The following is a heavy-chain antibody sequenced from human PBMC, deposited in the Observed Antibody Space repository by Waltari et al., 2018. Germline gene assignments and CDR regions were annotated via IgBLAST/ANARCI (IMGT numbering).Heavy chain of an antibody. J-gene: IGHJ6*03. CDR1: GYTFTDYY. CDR2: VDPEDGET. V-gene: IGHV1-69-2*01. CDR3: ATGGGCRGYYYYYMDV. Sequence: EVQLVQSGAEVKKPGATVKISCKASGYTFTDYYMHWVQQAPGKGLEWMGRVDPEDGETIYAGKWQGIGTLTADTSTDTAYMELSSLRSEDTAVYYCATGGGCRGYYYYYMDVWGKGTTVTVSS. D-gene: IGHD6-19*01.